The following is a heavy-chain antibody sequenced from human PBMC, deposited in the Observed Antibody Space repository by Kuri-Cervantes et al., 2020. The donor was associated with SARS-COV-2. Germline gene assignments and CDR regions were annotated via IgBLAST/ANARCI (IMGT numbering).Heavy chain of an antibody. D-gene: IGHD1-26*01. CDR2: IYHSGST. CDR3: ARDINPVGALDY. CDR1: GYSISSGYY. V-gene: IGHV4-38-2*02. J-gene: IGHJ4*02. Sequence: SQTLSLTCAVSGYSISSGYYWGWIRQPPGKGLEWIGSIYHSGSTYYNPSLKSRVTISVDTSKNQFSLKLSSVTAADTAVYYCARDINPVGALDYWGQGTLVTVSS.